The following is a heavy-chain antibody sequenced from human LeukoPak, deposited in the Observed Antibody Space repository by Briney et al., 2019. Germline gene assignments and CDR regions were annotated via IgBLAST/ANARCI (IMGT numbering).Heavy chain of an antibody. CDR1: GGTFSSYA. CDR3: ARGDSSGNKGPWYFDL. CDR2: IIPIFGTA. V-gene: IGHV1-69*13. D-gene: IGHD3-22*01. Sequence: GASVKVSCKASGGTFSSYAISWVRQAPGQGLEWMGGIIPIFGTANYAQKFQGRVTITADESTSTAYMELSSLRSEDTAVYYCARGDSSGNKGPWYFDLWGRGTLVTVSS. J-gene: IGHJ2*01.